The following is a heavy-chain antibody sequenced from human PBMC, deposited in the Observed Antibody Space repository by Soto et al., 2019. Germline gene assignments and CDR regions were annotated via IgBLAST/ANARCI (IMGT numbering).Heavy chain of an antibody. V-gene: IGHV4-4*02. D-gene: IGHD3-3*01. Sequence: QVQLQESGPGLVKPSGTLSLTCAVSGGSISSSNWWSWVRQPPGKGLEWIGEIYHSGSTNYNPSLKSRVTISVDTSKNQFSLKLSSVTAADTAVYYCASSRFLEWSMVGAFDYWGQGTLVTVSS. CDR1: GGSISSSNW. J-gene: IGHJ4*02. CDR2: IYHSGST. CDR3: ASSRFLEWSMVGAFDY.